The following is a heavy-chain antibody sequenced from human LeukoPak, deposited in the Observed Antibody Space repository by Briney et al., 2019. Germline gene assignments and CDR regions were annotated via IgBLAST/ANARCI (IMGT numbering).Heavy chain of an antibody. V-gene: IGHV3-74*01. Sequence: GGSLRLSCAASGFTFSSYWIHWVRQAPGKGLVWVSRINTDGSTTNYADSVKGRFTISRDNAKNTLYLQMNSLRAEDTAVYYCASVLQGEWFFDYWGQGTLVTVSS. CDR3: ASVLQGEWFFDY. CDR1: GFTFSSYW. J-gene: IGHJ4*02. D-gene: IGHD3-3*01. CDR2: INTDGSTT.